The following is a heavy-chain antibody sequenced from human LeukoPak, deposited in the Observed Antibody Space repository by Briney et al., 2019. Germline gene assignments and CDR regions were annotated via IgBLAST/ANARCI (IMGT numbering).Heavy chain of an antibody. D-gene: IGHD1-26*01. V-gene: IGHV3-21*05. CDR1: GFMFNGYS. Sequence: GGSLRLSCAASGFMFNGYSLTWVRQAPGKGLEWISYISAGSDYIYYTDSVKGRFTISRDNAKNSLYLQLNSLRVEDTAVYYCARWDLGPSFDYWGRGTLVTVSS. J-gene: IGHJ4*02. CDR3: ARWDLGPSFDY. CDR2: ISAGSDYI.